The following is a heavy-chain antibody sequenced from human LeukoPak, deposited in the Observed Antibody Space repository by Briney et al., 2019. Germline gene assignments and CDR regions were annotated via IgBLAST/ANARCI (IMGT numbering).Heavy chain of an antibody. Sequence: SETLSLTCTVSGGSISSSSYYWGWIRQPPGKGLEWIGYIYYSGSTYYNPSLKSRVTISVDTSKNQFSLKLSSVTAADAAVYYCARDWDKAYGMDVWGQGTTVTVSS. D-gene: IGHD5-18*01. J-gene: IGHJ6*02. CDR1: GGSISSSSYY. V-gene: IGHV4-30-4*08. CDR2: IYYSGST. CDR3: ARDWDKAYGMDV.